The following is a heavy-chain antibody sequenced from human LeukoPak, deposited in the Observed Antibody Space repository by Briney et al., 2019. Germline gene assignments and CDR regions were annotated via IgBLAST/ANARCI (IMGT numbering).Heavy chain of an antibody. D-gene: IGHD3-22*01. J-gene: IGHJ5*02. CDR2: INPSGGST. CDR1: GYTFTSYY. CDR3: AREGSRGNYDSSGYPNDP. V-gene: IGHV1-46*01. Sequence: ASVKVSCKASGYTFTSYYMHWVRQAPGQGLEWMGKINPSGGSTSYAQKFQGRVTMTRDTSTSTVYMELSSLRSEDTAVYYCAREGSRGNYDSSGYPNDPWGQGTLVTVSS.